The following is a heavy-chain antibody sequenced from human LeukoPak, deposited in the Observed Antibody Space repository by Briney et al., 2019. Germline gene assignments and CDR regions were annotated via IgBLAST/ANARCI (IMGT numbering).Heavy chain of an antibody. J-gene: IGHJ4*02. D-gene: IGHD2-21*02. Sequence: SSETLSLTCTVSGYSISSGYYWGWIRQPPGKGLEWIGSIYHSGSTYYNPSLKSRVTISVDTSKNQFSLKLSSVTAADTAVYYCAKDLVVVTAIPAPHFDYWGQGTLVTVSS. CDR3: AKDLVVVTAIPAPHFDY. V-gene: IGHV4-38-2*02. CDR2: IYHSGST. CDR1: GYSISSGYY.